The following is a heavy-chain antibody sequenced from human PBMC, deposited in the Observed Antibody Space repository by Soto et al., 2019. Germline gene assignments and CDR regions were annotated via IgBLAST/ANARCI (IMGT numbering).Heavy chain of an antibody. V-gene: IGHV1-3*01. CDR2: INPDNGNT. D-gene: IGHD2-15*01. J-gene: IGHJ5*02. CDR3: ARGIATGQLDP. Sequence: GASVKVSCKASGYTFTRYTMNWVRQAPGQRLEWMGWINPDNGNTKSSQKFQDRVIITRDTSASTAYMDLSSLRSEDTAVSYCARGIATGQLDPWGQGTLVTVSS. CDR1: GYTFTRYT.